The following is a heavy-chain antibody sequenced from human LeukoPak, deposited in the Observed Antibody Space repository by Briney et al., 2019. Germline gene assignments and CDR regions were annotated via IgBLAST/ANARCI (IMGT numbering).Heavy chain of an antibody. CDR1: GFTFSSYG. CDR2: ISGSGDYT. D-gene: IGHD6-19*01. Sequence: GGSLRLSCVASGFTFSSYGMSWVRQAPGKGLEWVSAISGSGDYTYYADSVKGRFSISRDNSKNTLYLQIKSLRAEDTAVYYCAKDHLPGIVVAGREYWGQGTLVTVSS. CDR3: AKDHLPGIVVAGREY. J-gene: IGHJ4*02. V-gene: IGHV3-23*01.